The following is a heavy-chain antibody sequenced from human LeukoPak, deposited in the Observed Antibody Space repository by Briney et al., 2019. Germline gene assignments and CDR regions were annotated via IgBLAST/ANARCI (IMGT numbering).Heavy chain of an antibody. J-gene: IGHJ4*02. Sequence: PSETLSLTCTVSGDSITGVYYWGWIRQPPGKGLEWIASMYHSGSTYFNPSLKSRVTIPVDTSKNQFSLKLTSVTAADTAVYFCARQYGFGEEFDYWGQGTLVTVSS. CDR1: GDSITGVYY. CDR3: ARQYGFGEEFDY. V-gene: IGHV4-38-2*02. D-gene: IGHD3-3*01. CDR2: MYHSGST.